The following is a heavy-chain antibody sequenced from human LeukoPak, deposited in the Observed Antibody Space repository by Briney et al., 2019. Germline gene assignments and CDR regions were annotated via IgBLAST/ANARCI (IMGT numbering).Heavy chain of an antibody. D-gene: IGHD2-2*01. CDR2: IKQDGSEK. V-gene: IGHV3-7*03. Sequence: PGGSLRLSCAASGFTFSSYWMSWVRQAPRKGMERVANIKQDGSEKYYVDSVKGRFTISRDNAKNSQYLQMNSLRAEGTAVYYCARDPLGYCSSTSCYSSGSFDYWGQGTLVTVSS. CDR1: GFTFSSYW. J-gene: IGHJ4*02. CDR3: ARDPLGYCSSTSCYSSGSFDY.